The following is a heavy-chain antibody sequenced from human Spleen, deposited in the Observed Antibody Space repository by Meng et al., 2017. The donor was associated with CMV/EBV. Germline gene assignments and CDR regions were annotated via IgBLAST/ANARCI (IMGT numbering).Heavy chain of an antibody. Sequence: SETLSLTCAVYGGSFSGYFWSWIRQPPGKGLEWIGYIYYSGSTNYNPSLKSRVTISVDTSKNQFSLKLSSVTAADTAVYYCARDGTVRGVNYYGMDVWGQGTTVTVSS. CDR2: IYYSGST. D-gene: IGHD3-10*01. CDR1: GGSFSGYF. J-gene: IGHJ6*02. V-gene: IGHV4-59*12. CDR3: ARDGTVRGVNYYGMDV.